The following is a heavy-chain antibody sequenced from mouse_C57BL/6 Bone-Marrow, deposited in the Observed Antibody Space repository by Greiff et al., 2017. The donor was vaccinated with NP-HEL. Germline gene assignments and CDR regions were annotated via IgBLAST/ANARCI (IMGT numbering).Heavy chain of an antibody. D-gene: IGHD2-2*01. Sequence: EVQLQQSGPELVKPGASVKISCKASGYTFTDYYMNWVKQSHGKSLEWIGDINPNNGGTSYNQKFKGKATLTVDKSSSTAYMELRSLTSEDSAVYYCARAWLRRRGSFDYWGQGTTLTVSS. CDR2: INPNNGGT. J-gene: IGHJ2*01. V-gene: IGHV1-26*01. CDR1: GYTFTDYY. CDR3: ARAWLRRRGSFDY.